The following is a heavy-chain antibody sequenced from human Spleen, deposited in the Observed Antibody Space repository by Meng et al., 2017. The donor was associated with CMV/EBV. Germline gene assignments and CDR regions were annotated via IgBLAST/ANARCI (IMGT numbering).Heavy chain of an antibody. CDR1: GFIFSSYA. V-gene: IGHV3-30*04. D-gene: IGHD3-16*01. CDR2: ISYDGSTK. CDR3: ARDSNPIELWKGWFDP. Sequence: LSLTCAASGFIFSSYAMHWVRQAPGKGLEWVALISYDGSTKYYTDSVKGRFTISRDNSKNTLSLQLNSLRAEDTAVYYCARDSNPIELWKGWFDPWGQGSLVTVSS. J-gene: IGHJ5*02.